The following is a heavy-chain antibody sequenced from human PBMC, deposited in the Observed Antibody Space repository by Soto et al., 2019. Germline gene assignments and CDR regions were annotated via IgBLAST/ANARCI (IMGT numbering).Heavy chain of an antibody. J-gene: IGHJ6*02. V-gene: IGHV5-51*01. Sequence: PGESLKISCKGSGYSFTSYWIGWVRQMPGKGLEWMGIIYPGDSDTRYSPSFQGQVTISADKSISTAYLQWSSLKASDTAMYYCALYTTNYYYGMDVWGQWTTVTVSS. D-gene: IGHD1-1*01. CDR3: ALYTTNYYYGMDV. CDR2: IYPGDSDT. CDR1: GYSFTSYW.